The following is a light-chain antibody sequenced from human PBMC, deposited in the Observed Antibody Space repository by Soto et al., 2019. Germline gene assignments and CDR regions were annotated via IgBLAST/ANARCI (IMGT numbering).Light chain of an antibody. CDR2: GAS. V-gene: IGKV3-20*01. Sequence: EIVLTQSPCTLSLSPGERATLSCRASQSVSSSYLACYQQKPGQAPRLLIYGASSRATGIPDRFSGSGAGTDFTLTISRLEPADFAVTYCQQYSSSHPITFGPGTKVDIK. CDR3: QQYSSSHPIT. CDR1: QSVSSSY. J-gene: IGKJ3*01.